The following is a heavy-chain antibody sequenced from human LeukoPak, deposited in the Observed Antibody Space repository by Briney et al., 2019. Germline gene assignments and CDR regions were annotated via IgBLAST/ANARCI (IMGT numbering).Heavy chain of an antibody. D-gene: IGHD1-26*01. CDR2: IWYDGSNK. V-gene: IGHV3-33*01. J-gene: IGHJ4*02. Sequence: GGSLRLSCAASGSTFSSYGMHWVRQAPGKGLEWVAVIWYDGSNKYYADSVKGRFTISRDNSKNTLYLQMNSLRAEDTAVYYCARDTDGGSAIDYWGQGTLVTVSS. CDR1: GSTFSSYG. CDR3: ARDTDGGSAIDY.